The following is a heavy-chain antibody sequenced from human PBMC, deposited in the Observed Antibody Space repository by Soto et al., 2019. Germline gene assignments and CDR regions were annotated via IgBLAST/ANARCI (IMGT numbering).Heavy chain of an antibody. CDR1: GYTFTSYG. J-gene: IGHJ4*02. CDR3: ARDEEIIAVAGTFDY. CDR2: ISAYNGNT. V-gene: IGHV1-18*01. Sequence: XSVKVSFKASGYTFTSYGIILVRHTPGQGLEWMGWISAYNGNTNYAQKLQGRVTMTTDTSTSTAYMELRSLRSADTAVYYCARDEEIIAVAGTFDYWGQGTLVTVSS. D-gene: IGHD6-19*01.